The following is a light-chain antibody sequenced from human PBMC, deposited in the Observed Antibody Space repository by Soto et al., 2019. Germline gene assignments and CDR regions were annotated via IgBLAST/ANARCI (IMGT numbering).Light chain of an antibody. CDR2: GAS. J-gene: IGKJ2*01. CDR1: QSVSSN. Sequence: EIVMTQSPATLSVSPGERVSLSCRASQSVSSNLAWYQQKPGQAPRLLIYGASTRATGIPARFSGSGSGTEFTLTISSLQFEDFAVYYCQQYSTYPYTFGQGTKLEIK. CDR3: QQYSTYPYT. V-gene: IGKV3-15*01.